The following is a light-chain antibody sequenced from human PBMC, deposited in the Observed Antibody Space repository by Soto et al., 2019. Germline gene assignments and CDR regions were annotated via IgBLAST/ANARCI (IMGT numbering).Light chain of an antibody. CDR1: QGIDSY. Sequence: IQLTQSPASLSESVGDRVTITCRSSQGIDSYLAWYQQRPGKVPQLLIYAASSLQSGVPPRFSGSGSGTDFTLTISSLQPEDFATYFCQQSYNIPRATFGQGTKLDI. V-gene: IGKV1-39*01. CDR2: AAS. J-gene: IGKJ1*01. CDR3: QQSYNIPRAT.